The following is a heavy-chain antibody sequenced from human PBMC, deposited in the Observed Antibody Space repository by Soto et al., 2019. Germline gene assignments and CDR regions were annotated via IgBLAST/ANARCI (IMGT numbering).Heavy chain of an antibody. D-gene: IGHD3-10*01. V-gene: IGHV4-61*01. J-gene: IGHJ6*02. CDR3: ARGRSDSAGSSFGRRMDV. Sequence: QVQLQESGPGLVKSSETLFLLCFVSGEALGSGQSYWNWIRQAPGKGLEWIGQTFVTGATKYSASLKSRATRSVDTSKSQITLTLTSVTAADSATYFCARGRSDSAGSSFGRRMDVWGQGTTVTVSS. CDR2: TFVTGAT. CDR1: GEALGSGQSY.